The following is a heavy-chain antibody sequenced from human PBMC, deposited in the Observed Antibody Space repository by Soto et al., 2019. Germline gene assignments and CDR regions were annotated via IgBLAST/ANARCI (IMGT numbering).Heavy chain of an antibody. Sequence: ASVKVSCKASGYTFTSCGISWVRQAPGQGLEWMGWISAYNGNTNYAQKLQGRVTMTTDTSTSTAYMELRSLRSDDTAVYYCARDLPWYSSSWYLDYYYYGMDVWGQGTTVTVSS. CDR2: ISAYNGNT. CDR1: GYTFTSCG. CDR3: ARDLPWYSSSWYLDYYYYGMDV. J-gene: IGHJ6*02. V-gene: IGHV1-18*04. D-gene: IGHD6-13*01.